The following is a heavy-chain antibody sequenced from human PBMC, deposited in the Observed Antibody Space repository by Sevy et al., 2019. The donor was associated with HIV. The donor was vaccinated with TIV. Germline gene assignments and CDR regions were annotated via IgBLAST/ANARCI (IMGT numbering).Heavy chain of an antibody. CDR2: IKSKTEGATR. CDR1: GFTFSNAW. V-gene: IGHV3-15*01. D-gene: IGHD1-26*01. CDR3: TAGVGASDFDY. Sequence: GGSLRLSCAASGFTFSNAWMSWVRQAPGKGLEWVGRIKSKTEGATRDFAAPVKGRLLISRDDSRNTAYLQMNSLKTEDTAMYYCTAGVGASDFDYWGQGTLVTVSS. J-gene: IGHJ4*02.